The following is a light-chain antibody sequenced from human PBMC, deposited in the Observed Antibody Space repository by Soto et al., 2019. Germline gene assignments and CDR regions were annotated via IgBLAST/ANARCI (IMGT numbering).Light chain of an antibody. CDR3: QQYDSYPLT. Sequence: DVQMTQSPSTLSASVGDRVTITCRASQSINNLLAWYQQKPGKAPKFLIYDVFTLESGVPSRFSGSGSGTEFTLTISSLQPEDFATYYCQQYDSYPLTFGGGTRVEIK. CDR2: DVF. CDR1: QSINNL. J-gene: IGKJ4*01. V-gene: IGKV1-5*01.